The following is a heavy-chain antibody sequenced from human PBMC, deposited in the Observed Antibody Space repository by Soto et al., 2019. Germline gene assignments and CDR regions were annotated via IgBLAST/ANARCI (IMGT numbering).Heavy chain of an antibody. D-gene: IGHD2-15*01. CDR3: ATLGSPDMDV. J-gene: IGHJ6*03. CDR2: IYYGGST. CDR1: GGSISSDD. Sequence: SSETQSVTSTVSGGSISSDDWSWIRQPPGKGLEWIGYIYYGGSTNYNPSLKSRVTISVDTSKNQFSLKLSSVTAADTAVYYCATLGSPDMDVWGKGTTVTVSS. V-gene: IGHV4-59*08.